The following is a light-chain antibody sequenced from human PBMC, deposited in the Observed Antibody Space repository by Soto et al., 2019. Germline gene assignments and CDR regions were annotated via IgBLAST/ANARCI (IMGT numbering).Light chain of an antibody. Sequence: QSALTQPPSVSGSPGQSVTISCTGTSSDVGSYNRVSWYQQPPGTAPKLMIYEVSNRPSGVPDRFSGSKSGTTASLTISGLQAEDEADYYCTSYTSSSTFGVFGGGTKLTVL. J-gene: IGLJ2*01. CDR3: TSYTSSSTFGV. CDR2: EVS. CDR1: SSDVGSYNR. V-gene: IGLV2-18*02.